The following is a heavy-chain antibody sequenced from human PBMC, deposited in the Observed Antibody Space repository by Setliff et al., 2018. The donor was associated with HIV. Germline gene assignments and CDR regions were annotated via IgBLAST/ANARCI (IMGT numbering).Heavy chain of an antibody. CDR2: IYYTGST. CDR1: GGSISSYY. D-gene: IGHD3-22*01. J-gene: IGHJ6*03. V-gene: IGHV4-59*01. Sequence: SETLSLTCSVSGGSISSYYWSWIRQPPGKGLEWIGYIYYTGSTNYNPSLKSRVTISVDTSKNQFSLKLNSVTAADTAVYYCARTIESSGYYYYYYYMDVWGKGTTVTVSS. CDR3: ARTIESSGYYYYYYYMDV.